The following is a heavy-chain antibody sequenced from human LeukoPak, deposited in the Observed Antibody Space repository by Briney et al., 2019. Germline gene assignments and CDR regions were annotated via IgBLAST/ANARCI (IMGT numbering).Heavy chain of an antibody. CDR3: AGGDYFDY. CDR1: GFTFSTSW. Sequence: GGSLRLSCAASGFTFSTSWMSWVRQAPGKGLEWVANIKEDGSEKWYMDSVKGRFTISRDNAKNSLYLQMNSLRAEDTAVFYCAGGDYFDYWGQGTLVTVSS. CDR2: IKEDGSEK. J-gene: IGHJ4*02. V-gene: IGHV3-7*04.